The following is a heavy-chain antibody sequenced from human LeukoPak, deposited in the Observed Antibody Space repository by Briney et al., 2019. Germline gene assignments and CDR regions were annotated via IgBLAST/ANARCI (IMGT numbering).Heavy chain of an antibody. CDR1: GGSSSGYY. CDR2: INHSGST. J-gene: IGHJ5*02. Sequence: PSETLSLTCAVYGGSSSGYYWSWIRQPPGKGLEWIGEINHSGSTNYNPSLKSRVTISVDTSKNQFSLKLSSVTAADTAVYYCARGGLLWFGELLRWFDPWGQGTLVTVSS. D-gene: IGHD3-10*01. CDR3: ARGGLLWFGELLRWFDP. V-gene: IGHV4-34*01.